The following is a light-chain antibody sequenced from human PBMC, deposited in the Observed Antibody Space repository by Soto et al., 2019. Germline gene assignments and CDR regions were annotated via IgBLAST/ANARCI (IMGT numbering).Light chain of an antibody. CDR2: AAS. CDR1: QGISNY. Sequence: DIQMTQSPSSLSASVGDRVTITCRASQGISNYLAWYQQKPGKVPKRLIYAASTLQSGVPSRFSGSGSGTDFTLTIISLQHEDVATYYCQKYNSAPPSTFGQGTKVEIK. J-gene: IGKJ1*01. V-gene: IGKV1-27*01. CDR3: QKYNSAPPST.